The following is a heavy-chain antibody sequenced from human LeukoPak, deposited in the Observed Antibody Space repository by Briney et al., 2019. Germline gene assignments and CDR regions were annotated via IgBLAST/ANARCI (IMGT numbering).Heavy chain of an antibody. CDR2: IYYSGST. J-gene: IGHJ4*02. CDR3: ARPYGDYVDY. V-gene: IGHV4-59*01. D-gene: IGHD4-17*01. Sequence: SETLSLTCTVSGGSISSYYWSWIRQPPGKGLEWIGYIYYSGSTNYNPSLKSRVTISVDTSKNQFSLKLSSVTAADTAVYYCARPYGDYVDYWGQGTLVTVSS. CDR1: GGSISSYY.